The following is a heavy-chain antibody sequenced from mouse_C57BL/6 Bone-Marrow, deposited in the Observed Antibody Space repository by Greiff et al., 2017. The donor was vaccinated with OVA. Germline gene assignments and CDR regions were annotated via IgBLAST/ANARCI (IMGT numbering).Heavy chain of an antibody. D-gene: IGHD1-1*01. Sequence: EVKLVESGGGLVQPGGSMKLSCAASGFTFSDAWMDWVRQSPEKGLEWVAEIRNKANNHATYYAESVKGRFTISRDDSKSSVYLQMNSLRAEDTGIYYCTYLLLRCRDAMDYWGQGTSVTVSS. V-gene: IGHV6-6*01. J-gene: IGHJ4*01. CDR2: IRNKANNHAT. CDR3: TYLLLRCRDAMDY. CDR1: GFTFSDAW.